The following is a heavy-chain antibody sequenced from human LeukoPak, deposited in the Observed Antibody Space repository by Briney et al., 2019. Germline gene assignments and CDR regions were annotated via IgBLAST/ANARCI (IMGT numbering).Heavy chain of an antibody. J-gene: IGHJ4*02. V-gene: IGHV3-23*01. CDR2: IRGSGGST. CDR1: VLTFDDYG. Sequence: PGGSQRLSCAVSVLTFDDYGMSWVRQAPGKGLEGVSAIRGSGGSTYYADSAKGRFTIYRDNSKNRLYLQMSNLRAKDTAVYYCAKGRGIQLGLGIDYGGQGTLVTVS. CDR3: AKGRGIQLGLGIDY. D-gene: IGHD5-18*01.